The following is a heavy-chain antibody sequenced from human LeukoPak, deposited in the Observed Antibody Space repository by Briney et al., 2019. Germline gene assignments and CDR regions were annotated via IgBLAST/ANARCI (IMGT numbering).Heavy chain of an antibody. Sequence: PGRSLRLSCAASGFTFSSYAMYWVRQAPGKGLEWVAVISYDGNNKYYADSVKGRFTISRDDSKNTLSLQMNSLRVEDTAVYYCARGAPERISSSTNYYFDYWGQGTLVTVSS. J-gene: IGHJ4*02. CDR3: ARGAPERISSSTNYYFDY. CDR1: GFTFSSYA. V-gene: IGHV3-30-3*01. CDR2: ISYDGNNK. D-gene: IGHD6-6*01.